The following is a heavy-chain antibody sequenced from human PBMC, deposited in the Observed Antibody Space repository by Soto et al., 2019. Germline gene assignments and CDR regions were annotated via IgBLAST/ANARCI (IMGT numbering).Heavy chain of an antibody. CDR3: ARALNDAFDI. CDR1: GFTFSSYG. CDR2: IWYDGSNK. V-gene: IGHV3-33*01. Sequence: QVQLVESGGGVVQPGRSLRLSCAASGFTFSSYGMHWVRQAPGKGLEWVAVIWYDGSNKYYADSVKGRFTLSRDNSKNTLYLQMNRLRDEDTAVYYCARALNDAFDIWGQGTMVTVSS. J-gene: IGHJ3*02.